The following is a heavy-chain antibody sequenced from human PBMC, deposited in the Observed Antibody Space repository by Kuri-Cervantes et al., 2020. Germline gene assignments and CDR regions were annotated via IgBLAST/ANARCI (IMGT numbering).Heavy chain of an antibody. D-gene: IGHD6-6*01. V-gene: IGHV3-30-3*01. CDR1: GFTFSSYA. CDR3: ANHDGSSWGNWFDP. J-gene: IGHJ5*02. CDR2: ISYDGSNK. Sequence: LSLSCAASGFTFSSYAMHWVRQAPGKGLEWVAVISYDGSNKYYADSVKGRFTISRDNAKNSLYLQMNSLRAEDTAVYYCANHDGSSWGNWFDPWGQGTMVTVSS.